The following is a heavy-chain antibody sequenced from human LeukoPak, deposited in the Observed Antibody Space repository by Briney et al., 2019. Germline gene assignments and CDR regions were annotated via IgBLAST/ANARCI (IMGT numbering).Heavy chain of an antibody. V-gene: IGHV3-48*03. CDR2: ISATGSYV. CDR3: ARANRFKQFRNLDY. CDR1: GFDVTQHE. J-gene: IGHJ4*02. Sequence: GGSLRLSCATSGFDVTQHEFNWVRQAPGKGLEWVAYISATGSYVKYAESVRGRFTVARDDAKKSVFLQMNNLALDDTAVYFCARANRFKQFRNLDYWGQGTLVTVSS. D-gene: IGHD6-19*01.